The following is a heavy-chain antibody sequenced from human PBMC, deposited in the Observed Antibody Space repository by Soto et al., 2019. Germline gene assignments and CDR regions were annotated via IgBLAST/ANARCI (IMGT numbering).Heavy chain of an antibody. D-gene: IGHD1-20*01. Sequence: GGSLRLSCSASGFTFSNYGMSWVRQAPGKGLEWVSALPEIGTNTYYADSVKGRFTISRDNSKSTLFLQINNLRAGDTAVYYCAKKSGVGATWYIDYWGQGTLVTVSS. CDR1: GFTFSNYG. CDR3: AKKSGVGATWYIDY. J-gene: IGHJ4*02. V-gene: IGHV3-23*01. CDR2: LPEIGTNT.